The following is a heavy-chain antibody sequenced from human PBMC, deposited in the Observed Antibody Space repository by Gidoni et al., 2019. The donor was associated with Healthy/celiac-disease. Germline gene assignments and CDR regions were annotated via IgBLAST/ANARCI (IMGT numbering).Heavy chain of an antibody. D-gene: IGHD6-13*01. Sequence: QVQLQESGPGLVKPSQPLSLTCTVSGGSISSGGYYWSWIRQHPGKGLEWIGYIYYSGSTSYNPSLKSRVTISVDTSKNQFSLKLSSVTAADTAVYYCASWQPQQLVRSDAFDIWGQGTMVTVSS. CDR2: IYYSGST. V-gene: IGHV4-31*03. J-gene: IGHJ3*02. CDR1: GGSISSGGYY. CDR3: ASWQPQQLVRSDAFDI.